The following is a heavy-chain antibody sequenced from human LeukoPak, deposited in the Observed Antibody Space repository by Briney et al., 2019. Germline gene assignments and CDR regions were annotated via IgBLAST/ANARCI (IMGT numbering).Heavy chain of an antibody. CDR3: VRESGYSSGWYPY. D-gene: IGHD6-19*01. V-gene: IGHV5-51*01. J-gene: IGHJ4*02. CDR2: IYPGDSDS. Sequence: GESLKISCKGSGYTFTNHWIAWVRQMPGKGLEWMGMIYPGDSDSRYSPSFQGQVTFSADKSISTAYLQWSSLKASDSAMYYCVRESGYSSGWYPYWGQGTLVTVSS. CDR1: GYTFTNHW.